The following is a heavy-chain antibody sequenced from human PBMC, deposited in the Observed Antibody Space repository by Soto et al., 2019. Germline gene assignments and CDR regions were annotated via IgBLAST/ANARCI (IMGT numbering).Heavy chain of an antibody. Sequence: VASVKVSCKASGYTFTSYAMHWVRQAPGQRLEWMGWINAGNGNTKYSQKFQGRVTITRDTSASTAYMELSSLRSEDTAVYYCASFGSGFLNWFDPWGQGTLVTVSS. J-gene: IGHJ5*02. V-gene: IGHV1-3*01. CDR2: INAGNGNT. D-gene: IGHD3-16*01. CDR1: GYTFTSYA. CDR3: ASFGSGFLNWFDP.